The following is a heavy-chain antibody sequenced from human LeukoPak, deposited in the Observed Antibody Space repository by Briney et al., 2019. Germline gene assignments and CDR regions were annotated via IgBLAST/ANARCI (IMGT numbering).Heavy chain of an antibody. CDR1: GFTGSGNY. V-gene: IGHV3-53*01. CDR2: IYSGGTT. CDR3: ARRAGGYSHPYDY. D-gene: IGHD4-23*01. Sequence: PGGSLRLSCAVSGFTGSGNYMSWVRQAPGKGLEWVSLIYSGGTTYYADSVKGRFTISRDNSKNTLYLQMNSLRAEDTAVYYCARRAGGYSHPYDYWGQGILVTVSS. J-gene: IGHJ4*02.